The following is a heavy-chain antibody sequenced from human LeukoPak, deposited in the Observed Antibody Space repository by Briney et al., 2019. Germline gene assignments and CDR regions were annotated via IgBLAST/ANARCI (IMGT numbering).Heavy chain of an antibody. V-gene: IGHV3-23*01. J-gene: IGHJ6*03. CDR3: ANAGFRREVMVYAKYDIDV. CDR2: ISGSGDNT. CDR1: GFTFITYA. D-gene: IGHD2-8*01. Sequence: GGSLRLSCAASGFTFITYAMSWVRQAPGKGLEWVSAISGSGDNTYYADSVKGRFTISRDNSKNTLYQQMNSLRPEDTAVYYCANAGFRREVMVYAKYDIDVWGKGTTVTVSS.